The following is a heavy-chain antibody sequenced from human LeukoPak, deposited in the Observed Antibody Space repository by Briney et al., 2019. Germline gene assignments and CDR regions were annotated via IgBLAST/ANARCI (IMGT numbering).Heavy chain of an antibody. J-gene: IGHJ4*02. Sequence: RTSETLSLTCRVSGAFINSDGYFWSWVRQPAGQGLEWIGRISSSGTFNYNPSLKTRVTISVDTSKNQFSLKLSSVTAADTAVYYCARQTGSGLFILPGGQGTLVTVSS. D-gene: IGHD3/OR15-3a*01. V-gene: IGHV4-61*02. CDR2: ISSSGTF. CDR1: GAFINSDGYF. CDR3: ARQTGSGLFILP.